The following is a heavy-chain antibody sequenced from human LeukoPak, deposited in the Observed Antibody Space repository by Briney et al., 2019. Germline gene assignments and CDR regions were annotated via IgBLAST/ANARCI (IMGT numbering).Heavy chain of an antibody. Sequence: PGGSLRLSCAASGFTFDDYGISWVRQGPGKGLEWVSGINWNGGSTGYADSVKGRSTISRDNAKKSLYLQMNSLRAEDTALYYCARSSVSAYAFDIWGQGTMVTVSS. CDR2: INWNGGST. CDR1: GFTFDDYG. CDR3: ARSSVSAYAFDI. D-gene: IGHD6-6*01. J-gene: IGHJ3*02. V-gene: IGHV3-20*04.